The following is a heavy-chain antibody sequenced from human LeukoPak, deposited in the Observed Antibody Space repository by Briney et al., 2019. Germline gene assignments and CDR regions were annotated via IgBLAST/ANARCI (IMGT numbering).Heavy chain of an antibody. CDR1: GYTFTGYY. V-gene: IGHV1-2*02. CDR3: ARDVVRGVIIPPATFDY. D-gene: IGHD3-10*01. CDR2: INPNSGGT. Sequence: ASVKVSCKASGYTFTGYYMHWVRQAPGQGLEWMGWINPNSGGTNYAQKFQSRVTMTRDTSISTAYMELSRLRSDDTAVYYCARDVVRGVIIPPATFDYWGQGTLVTVSS. J-gene: IGHJ4*02.